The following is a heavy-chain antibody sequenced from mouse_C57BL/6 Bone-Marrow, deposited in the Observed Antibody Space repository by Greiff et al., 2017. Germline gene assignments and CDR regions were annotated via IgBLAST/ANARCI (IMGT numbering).Heavy chain of an antibody. Sequence: VQLQESGPGLVQPSQSLSITCTVSGFSLTSYGVHWVRQSPGKGLEWLGVIWSGGSTDYNAAFISILSISKDNSKSQVFFKMNSLQADDTAIYYCARGMMVTTGAWFAYWGQGTLVTVSA. CDR2: IWSGGST. CDR3: ARGMMVTTGAWFAY. J-gene: IGHJ3*01. D-gene: IGHD2-3*01. V-gene: IGHV2-2*01. CDR1: GFSLTSYG.